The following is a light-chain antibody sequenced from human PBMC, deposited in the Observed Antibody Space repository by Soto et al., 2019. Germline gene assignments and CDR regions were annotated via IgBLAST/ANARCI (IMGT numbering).Light chain of an antibody. J-gene: IGKJ5*01. CDR2: KAS. Sequence: DIQMTQSPSTLSASVGDRVTITCRASQSISSWLAWYQQKPGKAPKLLIYKASSLESGVPSRFSDSGSGTEFTLTISSLQPDVFATYYCQQDNSYLITCRQGTRLEIK. CDR3: QQDNSYLIT. CDR1: QSISSW. V-gene: IGKV1-5*03.